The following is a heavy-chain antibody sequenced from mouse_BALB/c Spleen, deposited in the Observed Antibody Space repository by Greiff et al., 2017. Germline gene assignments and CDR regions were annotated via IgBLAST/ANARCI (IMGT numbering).Heavy chain of an antibody. CDR3: ARGGLLYAMDY. CDR2: IDPANGNT. J-gene: IGHJ4*01. Sequence: GQLQQSGAELVKPGASVKLSCTASGFNIKDTYMHWVKQRPEQGLEWIGRIDPANGNTKYDPKFQGKATITADTSSNTAYLQLSSLTSEDTAVYYCARGGLLYAMDYWGQGTSVNVSS. V-gene: IGHV14-3*02. D-gene: IGHD3-1*01. CDR1: GFNIKDTY.